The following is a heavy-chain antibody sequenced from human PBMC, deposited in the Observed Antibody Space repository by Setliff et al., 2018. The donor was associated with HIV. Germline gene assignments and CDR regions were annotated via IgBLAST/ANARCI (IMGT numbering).Heavy chain of an antibody. D-gene: IGHD3-3*01. CDR2: MYYSGST. J-gene: IGHJ3*02. CDR3: TRDRDNNFWSGLAFDI. V-gene: IGHV4-59*01. Sequence: PSETLSLTCNVSGGSISSYYWSWIRQPPGKGLEWIGYMYYSGSTSYNPSLKSRVTISVGTSRNQFSLKLRSVTAADTAVYYCTRDRDNNFWSGLAFDIWGQGTTVTVSS. CDR1: GGSISSYY.